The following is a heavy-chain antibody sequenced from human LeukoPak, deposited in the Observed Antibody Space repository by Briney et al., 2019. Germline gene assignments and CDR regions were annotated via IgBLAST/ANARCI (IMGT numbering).Heavy chain of an antibody. CDR1: GGSISSGGYY. CDR3: ATSSSYSSGIPSNWFDP. V-gene: IGHV4-31*03. CDR2: IYYSGST. D-gene: IGHD6-19*01. J-gene: IGHJ5*02. Sequence: SETLSLTCTVSGGSISSGGYYWSWIRQHPGKGLEWIGYIYYSGSTYYNPSLKSRVTISVDTSKKQFSLNLSSVTAADTAVYYCATSSSYSSGIPSNWFDPWGQGTLVTVSS.